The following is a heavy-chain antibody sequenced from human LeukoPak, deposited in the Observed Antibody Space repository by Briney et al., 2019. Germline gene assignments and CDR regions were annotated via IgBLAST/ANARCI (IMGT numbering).Heavy chain of an antibody. V-gene: IGHV4-38-2*02. CDR3: ARTGSSWNLMDY. D-gene: IGHD6-13*01. CDR1: GYSISSGYY. CDR2: IYHSGST. Sequence: SETLSLTCTVSGYSISSGYYWGWIRQPPGKGLEWIGSIYHSGSTYYNPSLKSRVTISVDTSKNQFSLKLSSVTAADTAVYYCARTGSSWNLMDYWGQGTLVTVSS. J-gene: IGHJ4*02.